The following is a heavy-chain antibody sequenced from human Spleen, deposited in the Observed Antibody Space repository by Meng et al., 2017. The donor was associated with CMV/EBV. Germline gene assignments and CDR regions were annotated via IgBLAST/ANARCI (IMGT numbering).Heavy chain of an antibody. CDR2: VNGNSGGT. CDR3: AKTRTHSSPDVDP. J-gene: IGHJ5*02. V-gene: IGHV1-2*02. Sequence: SVYSVTAYFLHWVRLAPGLGLEWIGWVNGNSGGTNYAQKFQGRVIMTRDTSITTAYLELTRLTSDDTAIYYCAKTRTHSSPDVDPWGQGTLVTVSS. CDR1: VYSVTAYF. D-gene: IGHD2-15*01.